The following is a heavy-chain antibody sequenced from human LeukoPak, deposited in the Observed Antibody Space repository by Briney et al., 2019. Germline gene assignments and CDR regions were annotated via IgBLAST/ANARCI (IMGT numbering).Heavy chain of an antibody. J-gene: IGHJ6*03. CDR1: GGSISSYY. Sequence: SETLSLTCTVSGGSISSYYWSWIRQPPGKGLEWIGYIYYSGSTNYNPSLKSRVTISVDTSKNQFSLKLSSVTAADTAVYYCARAWFGGFRYYYMDVWGKGTTVTVSS. D-gene: IGHD3-16*01. V-gene: IGHV4-59*01. CDR3: ARAWFGGFRYYYMDV. CDR2: IYYSGST.